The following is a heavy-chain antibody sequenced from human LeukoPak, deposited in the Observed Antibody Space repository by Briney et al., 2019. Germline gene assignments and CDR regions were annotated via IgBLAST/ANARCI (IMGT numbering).Heavy chain of an antibody. CDR1: GGSFSGYY. CDR2: INHSGST. D-gene: IGHD3-10*01. Sequence: SETLSLTCAVYGGSFSGYYWSWIRQPPGKGLEWIGEINHSGSTNYNPSLKSRVTISVDTSKNQFSLKLSSATAADTAVYYCARHGPSMVRGVIQNWFDPWGQGTLVTVSS. CDR3: ARHGPSMVRGVIQNWFDP. J-gene: IGHJ5*02. V-gene: IGHV4-34*01.